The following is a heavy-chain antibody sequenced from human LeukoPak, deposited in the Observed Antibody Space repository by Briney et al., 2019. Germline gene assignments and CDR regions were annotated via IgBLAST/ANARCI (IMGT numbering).Heavy chain of an antibody. Sequence: PGGSLRLSCAASGFTFSDYAMHWVRQAPGKGLEWVAVISYDGSDHYTDSVKGRFTISRDNSRDTLYLEMNSLRTEDRAVYYCARANSSAWHNFDFWGQGTLVTVSS. J-gene: IGHJ4*02. CDR3: ARANSSAWHNFDF. D-gene: IGHD6-19*01. V-gene: IGHV3-30-3*01. CDR2: ISYDGSD. CDR1: GFTFSDYA.